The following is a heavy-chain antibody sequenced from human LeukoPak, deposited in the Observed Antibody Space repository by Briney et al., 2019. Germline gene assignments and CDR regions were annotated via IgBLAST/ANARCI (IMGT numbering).Heavy chain of an antibody. CDR3: ARRAYCGGDCYNDY. CDR2: IYPGDSDT. V-gene: IGHV5-51*01. J-gene: IGHJ4*02. D-gene: IGHD2-21*02. CDR1: GYSFTSYW. Sequence: GESLKISCKGSGYSFTSYWIGWVRQMPGKGLEWMGMIYPGDSDTRYSPPFQGQVTISADKSISTAYLQWNRLKASDTAMYYCARRAYCGGDCYNDYWGQGTLVTVSS.